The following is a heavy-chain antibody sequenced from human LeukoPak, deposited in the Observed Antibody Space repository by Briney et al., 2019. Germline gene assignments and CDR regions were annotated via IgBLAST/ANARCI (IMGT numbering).Heavy chain of an antibody. J-gene: IGHJ4*02. CDR2: ISSSGSPT. Sequence: GGSLRLSCAASGFKFTSYSMNWVRQAPGKGLEWISYISSSGSPTYYADSVKGRFTISRDDAKKSSDLQMTNLTAEDTAVYFCARGSRFDYWGQGAPVTVSP. CDR3: ARGSRFDY. CDR1: GFKFTSYS. V-gene: IGHV3-48*04.